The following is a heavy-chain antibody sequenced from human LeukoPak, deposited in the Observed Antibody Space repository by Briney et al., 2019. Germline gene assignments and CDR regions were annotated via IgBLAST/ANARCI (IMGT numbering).Heavy chain of an antibody. V-gene: IGHV4-39*01. Sequence: SETLSLTCTVSGGSINRSSRYYWGWIRQPPGKGLEWIGSIFYSGSTYYNPSLKSRVTISVGTSNNQFSLKLTSVTAADTAVYYCARHVPSTIFFNWFDPWGQGTLVTVSS. CDR1: GGSINRSSRYY. CDR2: IFYSGST. CDR3: ARHVPSTIFFNWFDP. D-gene: IGHD3-3*01. J-gene: IGHJ5*02.